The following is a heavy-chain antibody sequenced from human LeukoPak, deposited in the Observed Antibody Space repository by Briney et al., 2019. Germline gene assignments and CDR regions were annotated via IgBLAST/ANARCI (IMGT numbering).Heavy chain of an antibody. V-gene: IGHV1-18*01. J-gene: IGHJ4*02. CDR3: ARDEDTDILTGYDRFDY. D-gene: IGHD3-9*01. Sequence: ASVKVSCKASGYTFTSYGIIWVRQAPGQGLEWMGWISANNGNTNYAQNLQGRVSMTTDTSTSTAYMELRSLRSDDTAVYYCARDEDTDILTGYDRFDYWGQGTLVTVSS. CDR1: GYTFTSYG. CDR2: ISANNGNT.